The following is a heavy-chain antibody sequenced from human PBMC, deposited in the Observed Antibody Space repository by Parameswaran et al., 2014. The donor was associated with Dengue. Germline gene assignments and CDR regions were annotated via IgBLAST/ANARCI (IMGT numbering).Heavy chain of an antibody. V-gene: IGHV4-59*12. J-gene: IGHJ6*02. CDR2: VHYSGST. D-gene: IGHD1-14*01. Sequence: VRQAPGKGLEWIGYVHYSGSTNYNPSLQSRVTISVDTSKNQFSLRLSSVTAADTAVYFCARDVPLANNDYYYVMDVWGQGTTVTVSS. CDR3: ARDVPLANNDYYYVMDV.